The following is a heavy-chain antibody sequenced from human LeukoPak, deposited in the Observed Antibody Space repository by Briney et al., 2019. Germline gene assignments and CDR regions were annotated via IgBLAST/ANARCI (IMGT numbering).Heavy chain of an antibody. CDR2: IYHSGST. D-gene: IGHD1-7*01. CDR3: ARDRGWNSGFVY. J-gene: IGHJ4*02. V-gene: IGHV4-38-2*02. CDR1: GYSISSGYF. Sequence: SETLSLTCTVSGYSISSGYFWGWIRQPPGKGLEWIGNIYHSGSTYYNPSLKSRVTISLDTSQNQFSLRLSSVTVADTAVYYCARDRGWNSGFVYWGQGTLVSVSS.